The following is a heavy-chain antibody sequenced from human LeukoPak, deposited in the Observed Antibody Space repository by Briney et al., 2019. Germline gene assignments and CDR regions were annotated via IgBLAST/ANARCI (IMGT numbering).Heavy chain of an antibody. Sequence: GESLKISCKGSGYSFTSYWIGWVRQMPGKGLEWMGIIYPGDSDTRYSPSFQGQVTISADKSISTAYLQWSSLKASDTAMYYCARVRSDRWYSGGWYGAFDIWGQGTMVTVSS. D-gene: IGHD6-19*01. J-gene: IGHJ3*02. CDR1: GYSFTSYW. V-gene: IGHV5-51*01. CDR2: IYPGDSDT. CDR3: ARVRSDRWYSGGWYGAFDI.